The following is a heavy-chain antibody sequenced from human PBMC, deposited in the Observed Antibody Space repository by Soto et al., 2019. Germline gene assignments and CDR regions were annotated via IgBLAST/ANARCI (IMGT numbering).Heavy chain of an antibody. J-gene: IGHJ4*02. Sequence: SGPTLVNPTQTLTLTCTFSGFSLSTTGVAVGWIRQSPRRALEWLAVIFWNDYKTYSPSLESRLTITKDTSKNQVVLTMTNMDPVDTATYFCAHLNTRGYYFDYWGQGALVTVSS. CDR2: IFWNDYK. CDR3: AHLNTRGYYFDY. V-gene: IGHV2-5*01. CDR1: GFSLSTTGVA.